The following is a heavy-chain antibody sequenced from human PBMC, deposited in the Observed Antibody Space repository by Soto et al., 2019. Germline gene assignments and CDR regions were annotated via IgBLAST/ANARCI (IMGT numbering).Heavy chain of an antibody. V-gene: IGHV4-30-4*01. CDR3: ARGFSGGDYYYDSSGYPT. CDR1: GGSISSGDYY. D-gene: IGHD3-22*01. CDR2: IYYSGST. Sequence: NPSETLSLTCTVSGGSISSGDYYWSWIRQPPGKGLEWIGYIYYSGSTYYNPSLKSRVTISVDTSKNQFSLKLSSVTAADTAVYYCARGFSGGDYYYDSSGYPTWGQGTLVTVSS. J-gene: IGHJ5*02.